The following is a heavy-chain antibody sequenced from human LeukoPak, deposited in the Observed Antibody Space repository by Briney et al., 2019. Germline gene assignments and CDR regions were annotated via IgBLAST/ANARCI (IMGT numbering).Heavy chain of an antibody. CDR3: AKDLTGVNYCLDQ. Sequence: GGSLRLSCGASGFTFSSFGMHWVRQAPGKGLEWVAVISYDGSYRNHADSVKGRLTISRDNSKNTLYLQMNSLRAEDTAVYYCAKDLTGVNYCLDQWGQGTLVTVSS. CDR2: ISYDGSYR. V-gene: IGHV3-30*18. CDR1: GFTFSSFG. J-gene: IGHJ4*02. D-gene: IGHD1-7*01.